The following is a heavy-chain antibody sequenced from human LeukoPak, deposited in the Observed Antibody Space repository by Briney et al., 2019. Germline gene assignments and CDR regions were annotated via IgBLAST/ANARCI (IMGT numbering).Heavy chain of an antibody. J-gene: IGHJ6*02. Sequence: GGSLRLSCSASGFTFSSYAMHWVRQAPGKGLEYVSAISSNGGSTYYADSVKGRFTISRDNSKNTLYLQMSSLRAEDTAVYYCVKGTGTKYYYYGMDVWGQGTRSPSP. CDR2: ISSNGGST. CDR1: GFTFSSYA. V-gene: IGHV3-64D*06. CDR3: VKGTGTKYYYYGMDV. D-gene: IGHD3/OR15-3a*01.